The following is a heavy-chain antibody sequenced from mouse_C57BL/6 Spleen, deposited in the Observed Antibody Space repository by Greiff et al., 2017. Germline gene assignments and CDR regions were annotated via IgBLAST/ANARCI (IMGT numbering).Heavy chain of an antibody. V-gene: IGHV1-50*01. J-gene: IGHJ1*03. Sequence: QVQLQQSGAELVKPGASVKLSCKASGYTFTSYWMQWVKQRPGQGLEWIGEIDPSDSYTNYNQKFKGKATLTVDTSSSTAYMQLSSLTSEDSAVYYCASYYGSAAYFDVWGTGTTVTVSS. CDR3: ASYYGSAAYFDV. D-gene: IGHD1-1*01. CDR2: IDPSDSYT. CDR1: GYTFTSYW.